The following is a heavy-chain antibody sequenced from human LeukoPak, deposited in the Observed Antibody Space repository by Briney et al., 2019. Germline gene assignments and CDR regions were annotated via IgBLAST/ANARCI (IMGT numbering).Heavy chain of an antibody. D-gene: IGHD6-19*01. Sequence: QSGRSLRLSCAASGFTFSSYGMHWVRQAPGKGLEWVAVIWYDGSNKYYADSVKGRFTISRDNSKNTLYLQMNSLRAEDTAVYYCARERRAPYSRGWYGPNDAFDIWGQGTMVTVSS. V-gene: IGHV3-33*01. CDR3: ARERRAPYSRGWYGPNDAFDI. CDR1: GFTFSSYG. J-gene: IGHJ3*02. CDR2: IWYDGSNK.